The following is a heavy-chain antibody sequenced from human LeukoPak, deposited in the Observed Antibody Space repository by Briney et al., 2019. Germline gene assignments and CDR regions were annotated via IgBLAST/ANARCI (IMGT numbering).Heavy chain of an antibody. CDR3: ASSGSYSPANWFDP. CDR1: GFTFDDYA. J-gene: IGHJ5*02. CDR2: INSDGSST. Sequence: GGSLRLSCAASGFTFDDYAMHWVRQAPGKGLVWVSRINSDGSSTNYADSVEGRFTISRDNAKNTLYLQMNSLRAEDTAVYYCASSGSYSPANWFDPWGQGTLVTVSS. V-gene: IGHV3-74*01. D-gene: IGHD1-26*01.